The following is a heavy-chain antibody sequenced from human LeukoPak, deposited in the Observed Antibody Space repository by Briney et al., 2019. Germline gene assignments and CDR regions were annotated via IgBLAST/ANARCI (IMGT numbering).Heavy chain of an antibody. D-gene: IGHD6-13*01. Sequence: GGSLRLSCSTSGFTFSTYAMHWVRQAPGKGLEYVSAISTNGDSTWYADSVKGRFTISRDNSKNTLYLQMSSLRVEDTAVYYCATRGIEAAANGLSWYFDLWGRGALVTVSP. CDR1: GFTFSTYA. CDR3: ATRGIEAAANGLSWYFDL. V-gene: IGHV3-64D*09. CDR2: ISTNGDST. J-gene: IGHJ2*01.